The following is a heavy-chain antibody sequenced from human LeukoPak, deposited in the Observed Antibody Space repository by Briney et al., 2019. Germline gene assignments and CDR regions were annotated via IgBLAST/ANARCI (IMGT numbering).Heavy chain of an antibody. J-gene: IGHJ4*02. CDR2: MNPNSGNT. D-gene: IGHD3-3*01. Sequence: ASVKVCCKASGYTFTSYDINWVRQATGQGLEWMGWMNPNSGNTGYAQKFQGRVTMTRNTSISTAYMELSSLRSEDTAVYYCARTGASVLRFLEWLYFDYWGQGTLVTVSS. CDR3: ARTGASVLRFLEWLYFDY. V-gene: IGHV1-8*01. CDR1: GYTFTSYD.